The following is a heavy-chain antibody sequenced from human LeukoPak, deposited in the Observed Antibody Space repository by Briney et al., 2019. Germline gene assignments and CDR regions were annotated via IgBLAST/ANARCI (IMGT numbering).Heavy chain of an antibody. Sequence: QPGGSLRLSCTVSGIRFNDYWMSWVRQAPGKGLEWVANIKEDGGEMYYVDSVKGRFIISRDNAKNSVYLQMNILRVEDTAVYYCASGMIEFDYWGQGTLVTVSS. CDR1: GIRFNDYW. J-gene: IGHJ4*02. CDR2: IKEDGGEM. V-gene: IGHV3-7*01. CDR3: ASGMIEFDY. D-gene: IGHD1-14*01.